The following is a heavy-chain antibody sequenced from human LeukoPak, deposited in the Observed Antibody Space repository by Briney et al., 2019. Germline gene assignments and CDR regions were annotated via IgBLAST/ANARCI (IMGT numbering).Heavy chain of an antibody. D-gene: IGHD2-15*01. CDR2: IYYSGST. CDR3: ARALGYCSGGSCTRGYNWFDP. CDR1: GGSISSGGYY. Sequence: PSETLSLTCSVSGGSISSGGYYWNWIRQHPGKGLEWIGYIYYSGSTYYNPSLKSRVTISVDTSMNQFSLKLSFVTTADTAVYYCARALGYCSGGSCTRGYNWFDPWGQGTLVTVPS. J-gene: IGHJ5*02. V-gene: IGHV4-31*03.